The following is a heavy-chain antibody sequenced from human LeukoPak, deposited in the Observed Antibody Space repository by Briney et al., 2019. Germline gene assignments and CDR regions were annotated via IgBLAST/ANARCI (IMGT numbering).Heavy chain of an antibody. CDR1: GYTFTSYY. Sequence: GASVKVSCKASGYTFTSYYMHWVRPAPGQGLEWMGIINPSGGSTSYAQKFQGRVTMTRDTSTSTVYMELSSLRSEDTAVYYCARDLGRDITIFGVVIPNFDYWGQGTLVTVSS. V-gene: IGHV1-46*01. D-gene: IGHD3-3*01. CDR3: ARDLGRDITIFGVVIPNFDY. J-gene: IGHJ4*02. CDR2: INPSGGST.